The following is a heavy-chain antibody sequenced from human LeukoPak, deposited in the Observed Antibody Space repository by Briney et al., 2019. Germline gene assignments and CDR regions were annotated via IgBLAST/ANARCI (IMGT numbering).Heavy chain of an antibody. CDR2: IWDDGSYK. J-gene: IGHJ4*02. D-gene: IGHD1-26*01. CDR1: GFSFGNYG. V-gene: IGHV3-33*06. Sequence: PGGSLRLSCEASGFSFGNYGMHWVRQAPGKGLEWVAVIWDDGSYKYYADSVKGRFTISRDNSKNTLYLQMNSLRAEDTAVYYCAKPTRGSGSFLIDYWGQGTLVTVSS. CDR3: AKPTRGSGSFLIDY.